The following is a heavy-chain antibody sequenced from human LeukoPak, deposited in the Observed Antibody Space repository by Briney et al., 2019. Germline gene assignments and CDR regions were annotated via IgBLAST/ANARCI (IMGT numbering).Heavy chain of an antibody. CDR3: AGFFYDNSGDAFDI. J-gene: IGHJ3*02. V-gene: IGHV1-69*01. D-gene: IGHD3-22*01. CDR2: LIPIYGSA. CDR1: GGGFTFTSHA. Sequence: SVKVSCTASGGGFTFTSHAISWVRQAPGQGLEWMGGLIPIYGSANYAQKFQGRVTITSDESTRTVYMELSSLRPEDSAVYYCAGFFYDNSGDAFDIWGQGTMVTVSS.